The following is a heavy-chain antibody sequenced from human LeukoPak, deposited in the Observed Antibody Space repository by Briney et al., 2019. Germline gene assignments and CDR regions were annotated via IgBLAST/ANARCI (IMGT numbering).Heavy chain of an antibody. CDR3: ARHLAPRATAIPASFDY. J-gene: IGHJ4*02. Sequence: SETLSLTCTVSGGSISSYYWSWIRQPPGKGLEWIGYIYYSGSTNYNPSLKSRVTISVDTSKNQFSLKLSSVTAADTAVYYCARHLAPRATAIPASFDYWGQGTLVTVSS. D-gene: IGHD2-2*02. CDR1: GGSISSYY. V-gene: IGHV4-59*08. CDR2: IYYSGST.